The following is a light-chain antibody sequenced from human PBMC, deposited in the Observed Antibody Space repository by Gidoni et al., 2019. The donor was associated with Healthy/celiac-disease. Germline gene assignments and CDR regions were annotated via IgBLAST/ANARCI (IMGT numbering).Light chain of an antibody. J-gene: IGLJ2*01. CDR3: EVWDSSSDRVV. Sequence: YVPTQPPPVSVVPGKTARITCGGNNIGSKSVHWYQQKPGQAPVLVIYYDSDRPSGIPERFSGSNSGNTATLTISRVEAGDEADYYCEVWDSSSDRVVFGGGTKLTVL. CDR2: YDS. CDR1: NIGSKS. V-gene: IGLV3-21*04.